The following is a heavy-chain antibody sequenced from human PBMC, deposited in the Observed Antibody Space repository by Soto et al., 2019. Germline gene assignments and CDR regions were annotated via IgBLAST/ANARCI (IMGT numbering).Heavy chain of an antibody. V-gene: IGHV1-46*01. CDR3: ASAPYSSSSFFFDY. CDR2: VHPSGGST. CDR1: GYSFTAYF. J-gene: IGHJ4*02. D-gene: IGHD6-6*01. Sequence: ASVKVSCKASGYSFTAYFMHWVRQAPGQGLEWMGIVHPSGGSTNYAQKFQGRVAMTWDTSTSTVYMELSSLRSDDTAVYYCASAPYSSSSFFFDYWGQGXPVTV.